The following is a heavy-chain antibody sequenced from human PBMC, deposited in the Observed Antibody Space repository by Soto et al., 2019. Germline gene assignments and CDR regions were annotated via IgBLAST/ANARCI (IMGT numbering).Heavy chain of an antibody. CDR2: IYRSVSS. J-gene: IGHJ4*02. V-gene: IGHV4-38-2*02. CDR3: AREKVGTTFFDN. D-gene: IGHD1-1*01. CDR1: GFAISRGYY. Sequence: SETLSLTCNVSGFAISRGYYWSWVRQPPGKGLEWIGSIYRSVSSYHNPSLESRLTLSIDTSKNQFTLKLAPVTAADTALYYCAREKVGTTFFDNWGQGTQVTVSS.